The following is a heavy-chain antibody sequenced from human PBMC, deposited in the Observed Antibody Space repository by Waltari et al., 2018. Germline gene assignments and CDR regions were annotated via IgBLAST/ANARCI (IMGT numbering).Heavy chain of an antibody. CDR3: AKSIAAIDFDY. J-gene: IGHJ4*02. CDR1: GFTLSSYS. Sequence: EVQLVESGGGLVKPGGSLRLSCAASGFTLSSYSMNWVRLAPGKGLEWVSSVSSTSTYIYYADSVKGRFTISRDNAKNSLYLQMNSLRAEDTAVYYCAKSIAAIDFDYWGQGTLVTVSS. V-gene: IGHV3-21*01. CDR2: VSSTSTYI. D-gene: IGHD6-6*01.